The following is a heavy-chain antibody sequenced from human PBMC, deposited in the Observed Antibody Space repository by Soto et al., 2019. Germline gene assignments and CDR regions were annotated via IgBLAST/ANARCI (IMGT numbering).Heavy chain of an antibody. CDR2: ISGSGGTT. Sequence: GGSLRLSCAASGFTFSTYAMTWVRQGPGKGLEYLSAISGSGGTTYYADSVKGRFTISRDNSKNSLYLQMNSLRAEDTAVYYCARRVAIFSYYYYMDVWGKGTTVTVSS. D-gene: IGHD2-21*01. J-gene: IGHJ6*03. V-gene: IGHV3-23*01. CDR3: ARRVAIFSYYYYMDV. CDR1: GFTFSTYA.